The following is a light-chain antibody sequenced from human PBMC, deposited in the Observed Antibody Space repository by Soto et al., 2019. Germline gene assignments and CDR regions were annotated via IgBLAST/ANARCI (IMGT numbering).Light chain of an antibody. J-gene: IGLJ1*01. V-gene: IGLV1-40*01. Sequence: QSVLTQPPSVSGAPGQTVAISCAGTSSNIGPGFDVHCYQQVPGTAPKLVLYGNTIRPSGVPDRFSGSRSGSSASLVITGLRAEDEADYYCQSYDSSLTGSVFGTGTKVTVL. CDR1: SSNIGPGFD. CDR2: GNT. CDR3: QSYDSSLTGSV.